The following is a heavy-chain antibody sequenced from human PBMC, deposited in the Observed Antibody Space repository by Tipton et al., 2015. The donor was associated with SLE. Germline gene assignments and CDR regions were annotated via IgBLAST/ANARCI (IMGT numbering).Heavy chain of an antibody. D-gene: IGHD3-10*01. CDR2: IGGSGGAT. CDR1: GFTFSNYA. Sequence: SLRLSCKASGFTFSNYAMSWVRQAPGKGLEWVSAIGGSGGATYYADSVKGRFTISRDNSKDTLYLQMNSLRAEDTAVYYCASLWDYYGSGSYPYWGQGTLVTVSS. CDR3: ASLWDYYGSGSYPY. J-gene: IGHJ4*02. V-gene: IGHV3-23*01.